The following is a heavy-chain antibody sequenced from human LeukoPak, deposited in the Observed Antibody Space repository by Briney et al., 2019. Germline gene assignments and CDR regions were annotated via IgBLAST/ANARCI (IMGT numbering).Heavy chain of an antibody. D-gene: IGHD2-2*02. CDR2: IYYSGST. V-gene: IGHV4-59*08. Sequence: SETLSLTCTVSGGSISSYYWSWIRQPPGKGLEWIGYIYYSGSTNYNPSLKSRVTISVDTSKNQFSLKLSSVTAADTAVYYCASFADIVVVPAAIPSADYYYMDVWGKGTTVTVSS. J-gene: IGHJ6*03. CDR3: ASFADIVVVPAAIPSADYYYMDV. CDR1: GGSISSYY.